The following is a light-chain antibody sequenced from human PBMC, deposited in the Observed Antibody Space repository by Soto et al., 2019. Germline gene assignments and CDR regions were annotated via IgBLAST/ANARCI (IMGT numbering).Light chain of an antibody. CDR3: QQYASSKT. V-gene: IGKV3-20*01. Sequence: EIVLTQSPGTLSLSPGERATLSCRASQSVGRNYLAWYQQKPGQAPSLLISGASSRATGIPDRFSGSGSGTDFTLTISRLEPEDFAVYYCQQYASSKTFGQGTKVEIK. CDR2: GAS. J-gene: IGKJ1*01. CDR1: QSVGRNY.